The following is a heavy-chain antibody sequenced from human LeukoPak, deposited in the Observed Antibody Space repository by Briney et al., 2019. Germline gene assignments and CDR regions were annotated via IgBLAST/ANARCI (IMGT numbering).Heavy chain of an antibody. D-gene: IGHD2-21*02. CDR2: ISGSATGS. CDR1: GFMFTSYA. V-gene: IGHV3-23*01. CDR3: ARYCGGDCNYYYGLDV. J-gene: IGHJ6*02. Sequence: GGSLRLSCGASGFMFTSYALAWVRQSPGKGLEWVSGISGSATGSYYADSVQGRFTISRDNSKNTLSLQMNSLKVEDTALYYCARYCGGDCNYYYGLDVWGQGTTVIVSS.